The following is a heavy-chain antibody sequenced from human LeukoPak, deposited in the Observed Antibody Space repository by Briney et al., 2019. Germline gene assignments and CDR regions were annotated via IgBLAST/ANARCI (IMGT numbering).Heavy chain of an antibody. J-gene: IGHJ4*02. CDR1: GYSFTSYW. CDR3: ARQHRSIVGAPGY. Sequence: HGESLKISCKGSGYSFTSYWIGWVRQRPGKGLEWMGIIYPGDSDTRYSPSFQGQVTISADKSISTAYLQWSSLKASDTAMYYCARQHRSIVGAPGYWGQGTLVTVSS. CDR2: IYPGDSDT. D-gene: IGHD1-26*01. V-gene: IGHV5-51*01.